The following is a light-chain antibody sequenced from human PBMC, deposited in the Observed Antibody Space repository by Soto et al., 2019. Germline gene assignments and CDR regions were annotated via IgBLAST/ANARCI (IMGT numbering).Light chain of an antibody. V-gene: IGKV3-20*01. CDR3: QYYGSSPLT. CDR2: GAS. Sequence: VLTQSPGTLSLSPGERGTLSCRASHSVSSSYLAWYQHKPGQAPRLLIYGASSRPPGIPDRFTGSGSGTDFTLTISRLEPEDFAVYYCQYYGSSPLTFGQGTKVGIK. J-gene: IGKJ1*01. CDR1: HSVSSSY.